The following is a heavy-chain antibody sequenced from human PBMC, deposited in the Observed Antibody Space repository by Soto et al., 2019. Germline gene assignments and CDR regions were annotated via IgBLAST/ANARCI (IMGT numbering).Heavy chain of an antibody. V-gene: IGHV4-34*01. CDR3: ARRYYYYYIDV. Sequence: PSETLSLTCAVYGGSFSGYYWSWIRQPPGKGLEWIGEINHSGSTYYNPSLKSRVTISVDTSKNQFSLKLSSVTAADTAVYYCARRYYYYYIDVWGKGTTVTVSS. J-gene: IGHJ6*03. CDR1: GGSFSGYY. CDR2: INHSGST.